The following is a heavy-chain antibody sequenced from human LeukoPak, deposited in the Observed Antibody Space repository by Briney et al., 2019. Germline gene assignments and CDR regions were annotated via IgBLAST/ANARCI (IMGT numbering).Heavy chain of an antibody. J-gene: IGHJ6*03. Sequence: LSGGSLRLSCAASGFSFDDYTMHWVRQTPGKGLEWVSLINWEGSSTFYADSVKGRFTTSRDNSKNSLYLQMNSLRIEDTGLYFCSRSGVVVVATRGNYMDVWGKGTTVTVSS. CDR1: GFSFDDYT. CDR3: SRSGVVVVATRGNYMDV. V-gene: IGHV3-43*01. CDR2: INWEGSST. D-gene: IGHD2-21*01.